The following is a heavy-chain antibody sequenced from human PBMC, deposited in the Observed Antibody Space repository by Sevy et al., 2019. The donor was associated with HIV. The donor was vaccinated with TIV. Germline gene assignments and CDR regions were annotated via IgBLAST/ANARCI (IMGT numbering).Heavy chain of an antibody. V-gene: IGHV3-21*01. CDR3: TRDHYGSSWFASRVMDV. D-gene: IGHD6-13*01. Sequence: GGSLGLSCAASGFTFRSYNMNWVRQAPGKGLEWVSSISSSSSYIYYADSVRGRFTISRDNAKSSLYLQMNSLRAEDTALYYCTRDHYGSSWFASRVMDVWGQGTTVTVSS. CDR2: ISSSSSYI. J-gene: IGHJ6*02. CDR1: GFTFRSYN.